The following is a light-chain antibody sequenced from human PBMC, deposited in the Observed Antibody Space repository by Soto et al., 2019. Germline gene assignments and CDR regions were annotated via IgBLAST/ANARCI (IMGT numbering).Light chain of an antibody. CDR3: QLYGSSPPYT. CDR1: QSVSSSY. CDR2: GAS. Sequence: EIVLTQSPGTLSLSPGERATLSCRASQSVSSSYLAWYQQKPGQAPRLLIYGASSRAHGIPDMFSGSESGTYFTITISRIEPEDIAVYDCQLYGSSPPYTFGQGTKLEIK. J-gene: IGKJ2*01. V-gene: IGKV3-20*01.